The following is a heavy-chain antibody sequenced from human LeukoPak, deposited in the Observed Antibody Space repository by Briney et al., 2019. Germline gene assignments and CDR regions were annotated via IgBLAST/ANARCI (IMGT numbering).Heavy chain of an antibody. Sequence: GGSLRLSCAAAGFTFSSYGMSWVRQAPGKGLEWVSAISGSGGSTYYADSVKGRFTISRDNSKNTLYLQMNSLRAEDTAVYYCAKVAPTAGPYYYGSGSYYPGNYWGQGTLVTVSS. CDR2: ISGSGGST. J-gene: IGHJ4*02. D-gene: IGHD3-10*01. CDR1: GFTFSSYG. CDR3: AKVAPTAGPYYYGSGSYYPGNY. V-gene: IGHV3-23*01.